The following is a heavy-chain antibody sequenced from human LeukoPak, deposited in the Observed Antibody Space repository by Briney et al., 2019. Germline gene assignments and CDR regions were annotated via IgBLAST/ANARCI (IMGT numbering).Heavy chain of an antibody. V-gene: IGHV5-51*01. D-gene: IGHD2-15*01. CDR3: VRTPTCSSGSCYPNWFDS. CDR1: GYSFTNNW. J-gene: IGHJ5*01. Sequence: GESLKISCQGFGYSFTNNWIGWVRQMPGKGLEWMAIVYPGDSNTKHSPSFQGQVTISADKSISTAYLQWSRLKASDTAMYYCVRTPTCSSGSCYPNWFDSWGQGTLVTVSS. CDR2: VYPGDSNT.